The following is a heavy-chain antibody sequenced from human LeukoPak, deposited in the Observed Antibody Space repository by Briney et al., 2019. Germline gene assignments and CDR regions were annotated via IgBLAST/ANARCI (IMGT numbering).Heavy chain of an antibody. CDR3: ARWRNYDFAQGGFDP. D-gene: IGHD3-3*01. V-gene: IGHV1-18*01. CDR2: ISAYNGDT. CDR1: GYTFTSYG. J-gene: IGHJ5*02. Sequence: GASVKVSCKASGYTFTSYGISWVRQAPGQGLEWMGWISAYNGDTNYAQKFQGRVTITADESTSTAYMELSSLRSEDTAVYYCARWRNYDFAQGGFDPWGQGTLVTVSS.